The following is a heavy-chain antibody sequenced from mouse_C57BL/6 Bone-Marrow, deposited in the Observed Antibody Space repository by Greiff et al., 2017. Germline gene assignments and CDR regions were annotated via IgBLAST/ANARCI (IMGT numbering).Heavy chain of an antibody. CDR2: IYPGSGST. D-gene: IGHD2-5*01. Sequence: QVQLQQPGAELVKPGASVKMSCKASGYTFTSYWINWVKQRPGQGLEWIGDIYPGSGSTNYNEKFKSKATLTVDTSSSTAYMQLSILTSEDSAVYYCARPDYSIYWYCDVWGTGTTVTVSS. J-gene: IGHJ1*03. CDR3: ARPDYSIYWYCDV. CDR1: GYTFTSYW. V-gene: IGHV1-55*01.